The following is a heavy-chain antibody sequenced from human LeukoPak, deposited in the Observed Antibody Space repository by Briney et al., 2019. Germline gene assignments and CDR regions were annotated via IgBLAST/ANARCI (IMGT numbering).Heavy chain of an antibody. V-gene: IGHV3-21*04. J-gene: IGHJ6*03. D-gene: IGHD6-13*01. Sequence: GGSLRLSCAASGFTFSSYSMNWVRQAPGKGLEWVSSISSSSSYIYYADSVKGRFTISRDNAKNSLYLQMNSLRAEDTALYHCARGIAAAPSYYYYYMDVWGKGTTVTISS. CDR1: GFTFSSYS. CDR3: ARGIAAAPSYYYYYMDV. CDR2: ISSSSSYI.